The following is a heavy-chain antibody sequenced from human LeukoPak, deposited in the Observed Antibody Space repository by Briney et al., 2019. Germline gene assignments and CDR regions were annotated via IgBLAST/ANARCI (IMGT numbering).Heavy chain of an antibody. CDR3: ARDSGSGFWGYTFHY. J-gene: IGHJ4*02. CDR1: GFTFSSYS. Sequence: GGSLRLSCAASGFTFSSYSMNWVRQAPGKGLEWVSYISSSSSTIYYGDAVKGRFTISRDNAKNSLYLQVNSIRAEDTAVYYCARDSGSGFWGYTFHYWGQGTLVTVSS. V-gene: IGHV3-48*04. CDR2: ISSSSSTI. D-gene: IGHD1-26*01.